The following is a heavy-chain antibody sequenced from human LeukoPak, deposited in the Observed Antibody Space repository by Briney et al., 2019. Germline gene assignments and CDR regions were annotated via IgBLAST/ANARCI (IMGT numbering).Heavy chain of an antibody. CDR1: GFTFSSYA. CDR3: ARSRSGQY. J-gene: IGHJ4*02. D-gene: IGHD3-3*01. V-gene: IGHV3-48*04. Sequence: LAGGSLRLSCAASGFTFSSYAMSWVRQAPGKGLEWVSYMSSSGGVIYYADSVKGRFTITRDNAKNSLYLQMNNLRVEDTAMYYCARSRSGQYWGQGTLVTVSS. CDR2: MSSSGGVI.